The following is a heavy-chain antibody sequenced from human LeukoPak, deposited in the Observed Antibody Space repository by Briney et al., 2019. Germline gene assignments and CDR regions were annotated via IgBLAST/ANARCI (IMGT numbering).Heavy chain of an antibody. J-gene: IGHJ4*02. CDR2: IHYSGNA. CDR3: ARARDGYNSLFDY. CDR1: AVSISSRIYEY. D-gene: IGHD5-24*01. Sequence: SETLSLTCTVSAVSISSRIYEYWGWIRQPPGKGLEWIGSIHYSGNAYYDSSLNSRVTISVDTSNNQFSLKLSSVTAADTAVYYCARARDGYNSLFDYWGQGTLVTVSS. V-gene: IGHV4-39*07.